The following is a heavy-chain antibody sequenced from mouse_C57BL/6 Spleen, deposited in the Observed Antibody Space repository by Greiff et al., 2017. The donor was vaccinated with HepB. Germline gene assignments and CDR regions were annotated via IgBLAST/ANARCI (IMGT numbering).Heavy chain of an antibody. D-gene: IGHD1-1*01. V-gene: IGHV1-50*01. Sequence: QVQLQQPGAELVKPGASVKLSCKASGYTFTSYWMQWVKPRPGQGLEWIGEIDPSDSYTNYNQKFKGKATLTVDTSSSTAYMQLSSLTSEDSAVYYCARNLLLRVAGAYWGQRTLVTVSA. CDR3: ARNLLLRVAGAY. CDR2: IDPSDSYT. J-gene: IGHJ3*01. CDR1: GYTFTSYW.